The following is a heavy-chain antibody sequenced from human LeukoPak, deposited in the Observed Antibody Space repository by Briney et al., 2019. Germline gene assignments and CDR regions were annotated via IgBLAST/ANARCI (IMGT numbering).Heavy chain of an antibody. CDR1: GFTFSSYW. CDR3: AKEAYFTYYYDSSGYPLDY. J-gene: IGHJ4*02. Sequence: PGGSLRLSCAASGFTFSSYWMSWVRQAPGKGLEWVSAISGSGGSTYYADSVKGRFTISRDNSKNTLYLQMNSLRAEDTAVYYCAKEAYFTYYYDSSGYPLDYWGQGTLVTVSS. D-gene: IGHD3-22*01. CDR2: ISGSGGST. V-gene: IGHV3-23*01.